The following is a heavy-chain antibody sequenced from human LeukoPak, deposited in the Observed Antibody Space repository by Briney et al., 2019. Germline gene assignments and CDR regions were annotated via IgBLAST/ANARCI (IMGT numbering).Heavy chain of an antibody. D-gene: IGHD1-1*01. CDR2: IYYSGST. Sequence: PSETLSLTCTVSGGSISSSSYYWGWIRQPPGKGLEWIGSIYYSGSTYYNPSLKSRVTISVDTSKNQFPLKLSSVTAADTAVYYCARPGYETDAFDIWGQGTMVTVSS. J-gene: IGHJ3*02. V-gene: IGHV4-39*01. CDR3: ARPGYETDAFDI. CDR1: GGSISSSSYY.